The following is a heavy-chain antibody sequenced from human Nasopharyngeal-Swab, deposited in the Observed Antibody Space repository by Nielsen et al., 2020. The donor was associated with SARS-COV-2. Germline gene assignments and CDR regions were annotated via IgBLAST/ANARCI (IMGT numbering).Heavy chain of an antibody. Sequence: ASVKVSCKASGYTFTSYGISWVRQAPGQGLEWMGWINTYNGDPNYAQNFQGRVTVTTDTSTSTAYMELRSLRSDDTAVYYCARPNYCNGRGCYGATHNWFDPWGQGTLVTVSS. J-gene: IGHJ5*02. V-gene: IGHV1-18*04. D-gene: IGHD2-15*01. CDR3: ARPNYCNGRGCYGATHNWFDP. CDR1: GYTFTSYG. CDR2: INTYNGDP.